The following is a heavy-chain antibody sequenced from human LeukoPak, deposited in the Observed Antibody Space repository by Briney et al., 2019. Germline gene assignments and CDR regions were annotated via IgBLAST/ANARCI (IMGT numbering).Heavy chain of an antibody. V-gene: IGHV4-34*01. CDR2: INHSGST. CDR3: ARRGAYSGNDLAWYFDL. J-gene: IGHJ2*01. Sequence: PSETLSLTCAVYGGSFSGYYWSWIRQPPGKGLEWIGEINHSGSTSYNPSLKSRVTMSADTSKNQFSLRLSSVTAADTAVYYCARRGAYSGNDLAWYFDLWGRGTLVTVSS. D-gene: IGHD5-12*01. CDR1: GGSFSGYY.